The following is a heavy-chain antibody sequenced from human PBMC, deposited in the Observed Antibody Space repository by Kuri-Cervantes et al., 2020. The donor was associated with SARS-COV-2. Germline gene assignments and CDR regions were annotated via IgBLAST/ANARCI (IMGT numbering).Heavy chain of an antibody. CDR1: GYTFTSYG. J-gene: IGHJ4*02. D-gene: IGHD3-16*01. CDR3: ARDAVMITFGGMGY. V-gene: IGHV1-18*01. CDR2: ISAYNGNT. Sequence: ASVKVSCKASGYTFTSYGISWVRQAPGQGLEWIGWISAYNGNTNYAQKLQGRVTITRDTSASTAYMELSSLRSEDTAVYYCARDAVMITFGGMGYWGQGTLVTVSS.